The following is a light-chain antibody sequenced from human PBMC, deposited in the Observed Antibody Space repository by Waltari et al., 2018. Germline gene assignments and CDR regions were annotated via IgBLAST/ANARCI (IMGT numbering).Light chain of an antibody. Sequence: QSALTQPASVSGSPGQSITIPRTGTSNDVGYFYLVSWYQQHPGKAPKLLIYQVTKRPSEISYRFSGSKSGSTASLTISGLQSEDEADYYCSSYAGDNRLIFGGGTKVTVL. J-gene: IGLJ2*01. CDR2: QVT. V-gene: IGLV2-23*02. CDR3: SSYAGDNRLI. CDR1: SNDVGYFYL.